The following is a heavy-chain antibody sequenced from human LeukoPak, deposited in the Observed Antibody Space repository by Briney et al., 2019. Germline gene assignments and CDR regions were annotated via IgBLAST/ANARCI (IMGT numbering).Heavy chain of an antibody. J-gene: IGHJ5*02. CDR1: GGSISSYY. CDR3: ARAIAVAGLAWFDP. V-gene: IGHV4-59*01. Sequence: SETLSLTCTVSGGSISSYYWSWIRQPPGKGLEWIGYIYYSGSTNYNPSLKSRVTISVDTSKNQFSLKLSSVTAADTAVYYCARAIAVAGLAWFDPWGQGTLVTASS. D-gene: IGHD6-19*01. CDR2: IYYSGST.